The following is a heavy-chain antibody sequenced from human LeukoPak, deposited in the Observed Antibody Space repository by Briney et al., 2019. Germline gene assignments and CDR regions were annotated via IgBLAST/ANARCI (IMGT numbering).Heavy chain of an antibody. J-gene: IGHJ4*02. CDR3: ARGGRGYCTSSSCYFDY. CDR1: GGSVPSTA. Sequence: PSRTVSLTCAISGGSVPSTAWNWIRQSPSRGLEWLGRTCYRSKWYNDYAESAKSRITIQPDTSKNQFSLQLNSVTPEDTAVYYCARGGRGYCTSSSCYFDYWGQGTLVTVSA. V-gene: IGHV6-1*01. CDR2: TCYRSKWYN. D-gene: IGHD2-2*01.